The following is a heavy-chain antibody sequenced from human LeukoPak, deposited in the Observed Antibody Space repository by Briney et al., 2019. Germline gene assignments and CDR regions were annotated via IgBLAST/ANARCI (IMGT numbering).Heavy chain of an antibody. D-gene: IGHD1-7*01. CDR3: ARDLSLTGTDYYYYGMDV. CDR2: IFSSTLV. Sequence: PGGSLRLSCEASGFTFTSYGMHWVRQSPGKGLEWISFIFSSTLVNYADSVKGRFTISRDNAKNSIYLQMNSLRAEDTAVYYCARDLSLTGTDYYYYGMDVWGQGTTVTVSS. CDR1: GFTFTSYG. J-gene: IGHJ6*02. V-gene: IGHV3-48*01.